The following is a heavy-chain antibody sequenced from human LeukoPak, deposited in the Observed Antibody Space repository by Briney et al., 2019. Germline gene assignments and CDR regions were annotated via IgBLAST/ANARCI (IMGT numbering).Heavy chain of an antibody. Sequence: SETLSLTCTVSGGSISSYYWSWIRQPPGKGLEWIGYIYYSGSTNYNPSLKSRVTISVDTSKNQFSLKLSSVTAADTAVYYCARHTASSSWTSFDYWGQGTLVTVPS. CDR2: IYYSGST. V-gene: IGHV4-59*01. J-gene: IGHJ4*02. D-gene: IGHD6-13*01. CDR1: GGSISSYY. CDR3: ARHTASSSWTSFDY.